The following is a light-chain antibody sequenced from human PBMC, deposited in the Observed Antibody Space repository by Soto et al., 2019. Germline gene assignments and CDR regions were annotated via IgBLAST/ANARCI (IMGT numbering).Light chain of an antibody. Sequence: EIVLTQSPGTLSLSPGERATLSCRASQSVSSNYLAWYQQKPGQAPRLLIYGASSRATGIPDRFSGSGSGTDFTLTISSLEPEDFAVYYCQQRSSWHGYTFGQGTKLEIK. J-gene: IGKJ2*01. V-gene: IGKV3D-20*02. CDR2: GAS. CDR3: QQRSSWHGYT. CDR1: QSVSSNY.